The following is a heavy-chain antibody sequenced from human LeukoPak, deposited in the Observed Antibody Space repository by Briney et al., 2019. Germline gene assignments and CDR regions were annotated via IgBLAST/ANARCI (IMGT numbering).Heavy chain of an antibody. CDR1: GFTFSSYS. Sequence: GGSLRLSCAASGFTFSSYSMNWVRQAPGKGLEWVSSISSSSSYIYYADSVKGRFTISRDNAKNSLYLQMSSLRVEDTAVYYCARDGVGSSWTTLDSWGQGTLVTVSS. V-gene: IGHV3-21*01. J-gene: IGHJ4*02. CDR3: ARDGVGSSWTTLDS. D-gene: IGHD6-13*01. CDR2: ISSSSSYI.